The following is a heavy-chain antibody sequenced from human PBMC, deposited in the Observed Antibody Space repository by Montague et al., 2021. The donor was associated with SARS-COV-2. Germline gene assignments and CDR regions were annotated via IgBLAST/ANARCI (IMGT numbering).Heavy chain of an antibody. CDR1: GASINDYY. J-gene: IGHJ4*02. D-gene: IGHD6-13*01. CDR3: ARRAAGGLFYFDY. V-gene: IGHV4-59*01. Sequence: SETLSLTYNVSGASINDYYWNWLRQSPGKRLEWIGYVYTAVRTSYNPSLKGRVTISLDTSKNQISLKLTSMTAADAAVYFCARRAAGGLFYFDYWGLGTLVSVSS. CDR2: VYTAVRT.